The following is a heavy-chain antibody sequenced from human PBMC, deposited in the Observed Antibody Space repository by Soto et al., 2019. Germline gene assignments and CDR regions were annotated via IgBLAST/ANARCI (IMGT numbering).Heavy chain of an antibody. J-gene: IGHJ4*02. CDR1: GYTFTSYG. V-gene: IGHV1-18*01. Sequence: QVQLVQSGSEVKKPGSSVKVACKTSGYTFTSYGFSWVRQAPGQGLEWMGWITTDKGKTTYAQKFQGRVTMTTDTSTSTAYMETRSLRSADTAVYYCATRSPAFDYWGQGTLVTVSS. CDR3: ATRSPAFDY. CDR2: ITTDKGKT.